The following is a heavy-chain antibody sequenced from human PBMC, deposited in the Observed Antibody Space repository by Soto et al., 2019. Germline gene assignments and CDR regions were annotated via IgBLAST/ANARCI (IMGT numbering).Heavy chain of an antibody. V-gene: IGHV1-18*01. CDR3: ARGGYYDSSGSRNYHYYGMDV. J-gene: IGHJ6*02. CDR2: ISPYDDDT. CDR1: GYTFSSYG. Sequence: QAQLVQSGPEVKKPGASVKVSCKASGYTFSSYGISWVRQAPGQGLEWLGWISPYDDDTKYAQNLQGRVRMTTDTSTRTVYMDLRSLRSDDTVIYYCARGGYYDSSGSRNYHYYGMDVWGQGTTVTVSS. D-gene: IGHD3-22*01.